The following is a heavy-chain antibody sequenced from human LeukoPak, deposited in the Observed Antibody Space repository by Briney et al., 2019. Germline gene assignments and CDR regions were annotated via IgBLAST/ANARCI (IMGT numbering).Heavy chain of an antibody. V-gene: IGHV3-23*01. CDR1: GFTFSSYA. J-gene: IGHJ4*02. Sequence: GGPLRLSCAASGFTFSSYAMSWVRQAPGKGLEWVSAISGSGGSTYYADSVKGRFTISRDNSKNTLYLQMNSLRAEDTAVYYCAKDRLSVAGTRLDYWGQGTLVTVSS. CDR2: ISGSGGST. D-gene: IGHD6-19*01. CDR3: AKDRLSVAGTRLDY.